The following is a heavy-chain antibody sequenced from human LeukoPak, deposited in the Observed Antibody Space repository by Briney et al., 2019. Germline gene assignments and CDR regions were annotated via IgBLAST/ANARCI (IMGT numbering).Heavy chain of an antibody. CDR3: ARGGGARGYFDY. CDR2: ISYDGSNK. D-gene: IGHD3-16*01. V-gene: IGHV3-30-3*01. CDR1: GFTFSSYA. J-gene: IGHJ4*02. Sequence: GGSLRLSCAASGFTFSSYAMHWVRQAPGKGLEWVAVISYDGSNKYYADSVKGRFTISRDNSKNTLYLQMNSLRAEDTAVYYCARGGGARGYFDYWGQGTLVTVSS.